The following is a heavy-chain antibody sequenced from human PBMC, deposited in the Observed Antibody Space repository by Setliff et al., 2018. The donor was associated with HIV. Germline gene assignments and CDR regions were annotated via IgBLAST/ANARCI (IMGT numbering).Heavy chain of an antibody. Sequence: LSETLSLTCAVYNGSLSGYYWSWIRQPPGKGLEWIGEINRSGTTNYNPSLNSPVTITVDTSKNQFSLKLSSVTAADTAVYYCARGRGIAARYFEDWGQGTLVTVSS. J-gene: IGHJ1*01. D-gene: IGHD6-6*01. CDR1: NGSLSGYY. V-gene: IGHV4-34*01. CDR3: ARGRGIAARYFED. CDR2: INRSGTT.